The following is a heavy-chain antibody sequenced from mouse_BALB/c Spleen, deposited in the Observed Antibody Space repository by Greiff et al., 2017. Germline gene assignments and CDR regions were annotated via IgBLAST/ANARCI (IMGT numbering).Heavy chain of an antibody. V-gene: IGHV4-1*02. CDR3: ARFYYGYAMDY. J-gene: IGHJ4*01. Sequence: EVKLEESGGGLVQPGGSLILSCAASGFDFSRYWMSWVRQAPGKGLEWIGEINPDSSTINYTPSLKDKFIISRDNAKNTLYLQMSKVRSEDTALYYCARFYYGYAMDYWGQGTSVTVSS. D-gene: IGHD2-1*01. CDR2: INPDSSTI. CDR1: GFDFSRYW.